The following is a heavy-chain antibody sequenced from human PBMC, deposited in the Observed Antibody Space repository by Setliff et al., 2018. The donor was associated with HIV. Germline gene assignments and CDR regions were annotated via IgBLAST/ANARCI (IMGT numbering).Heavy chain of an antibody. Sequence: SETRLTCTVSGDSISSSTFYWGWIRQPPGKGLEWIGSIYYSGTTYYNPSLKSRVAISVDTSKNQFSLKLSSVTAADTAVYYCARPRLRGSGAFDIWGQGTMVTVSS. D-gene: IGHD2-21*01. CDR2: IYYSGTT. V-gene: IGHV4-39*01. CDR1: GDSISSSTFY. CDR3: ARPRLRGSGAFDI. J-gene: IGHJ3*02.